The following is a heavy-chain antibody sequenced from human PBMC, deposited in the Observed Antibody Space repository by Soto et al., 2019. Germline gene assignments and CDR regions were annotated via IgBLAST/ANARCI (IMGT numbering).Heavy chain of an antibody. CDR3: AKVEWEGIATAPLDY. V-gene: IGHV3-23*01. J-gene: IGHJ4*02. Sequence: WGSLRLSCAASGFTFSSFAMSWVCQAPGRGLEWVSTISGSGGSTYYADSVKGRFTISRDNSKNTLYLQMNSLRAEDTAVYYCAKVEWEGIATAPLDYWGQGTLVTVSS. CDR2: ISGSGGST. CDR1: GFTFSSFA. D-gene: IGHD6-13*01.